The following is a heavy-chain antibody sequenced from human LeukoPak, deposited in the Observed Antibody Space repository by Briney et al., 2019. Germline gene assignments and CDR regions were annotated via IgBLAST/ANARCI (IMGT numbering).Heavy chain of an antibody. J-gene: IGHJ3*02. CDR1: GYGFTSFD. D-gene: IGHD3-10*01. CDR2: MSPHGANT. Sequence: ASVKVSCKASGYGFTSFDINWVRQATGPGLEWMGWMSPHGANTGYAQRFQGRVTMTRDTSTNTAFLELSSLRSEDTALYYCARHGRGGDGFDIWGQGTKVTVSS. CDR3: ARHGRGGDGFDI. V-gene: IGHV1-8*01.